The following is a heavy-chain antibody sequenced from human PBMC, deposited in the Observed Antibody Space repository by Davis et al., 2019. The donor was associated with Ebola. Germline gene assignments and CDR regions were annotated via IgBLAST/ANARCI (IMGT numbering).Heavy chain of an antibody. J-gene: IGHJ4*02. V-gene: IGHV3-7*03. Sequence: GGSLRLSCAASGFTFSSYWMSWVRQAPGKGLEWVANIKQDGSEKYYVDSVKGRFTISRDNAKNSLYLQMNSLRAEDTAVYYCTTSLPYGDYADYWGQGTLVTVSS. CDR2: IKQDGSEK. CDR3: TTSLPYGDYADY. CDR1: GFTFSSYW. D-gene: IGHD2/OR15-2a*01.